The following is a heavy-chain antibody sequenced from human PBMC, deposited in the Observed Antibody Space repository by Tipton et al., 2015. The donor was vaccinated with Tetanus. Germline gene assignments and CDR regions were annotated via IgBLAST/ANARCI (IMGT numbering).Heavy chain of an antibody. D-gene: IGHD2-15*01. Sequence: SLRLSCAASGFTFSSYSMNWVRQAPGKGLEWVSSISSSSSYIYYADSVKGRFTISRDNAKNSLYLQMNSLRAEDTAVYYCARALDRSRKVAATANWFDPWGQGTLVTVSS. CDR2: ISSSSSYI. V-gene: IGHV3-21*01. CDR1: GFTFSSYS. CDR3: ARALDRSRKVAATANWFDP. J-gene: IGHJ5*02.